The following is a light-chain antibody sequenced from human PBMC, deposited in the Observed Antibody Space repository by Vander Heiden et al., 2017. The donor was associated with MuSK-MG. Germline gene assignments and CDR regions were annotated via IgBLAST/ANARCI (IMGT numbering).Light chain of an antibody. J-gene: IGLJ2*01. V-gene: IGLV2-8*01. CDR2: EVT. CDR1: SSDIGGYNY. Sequence: QSALTQPPSASGSPGQSVTISCTGTSSDIGGYNYVSWSQQHPGKAPKLMIYEVTKRPSGVPDRFSGSKSGNTASLTVSGLQAEDEADYYCSSYGGSNNLVFGGGTKVTVL. CDR3: SSYGGSNNLV.